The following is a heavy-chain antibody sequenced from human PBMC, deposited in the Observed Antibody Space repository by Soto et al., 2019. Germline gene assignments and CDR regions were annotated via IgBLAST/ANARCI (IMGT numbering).Heavy chain of an antibody. CDR1: GGSVSSGSYY. Sequence: SETLSLTCTVSGGSVSSGSYYWSWIRQPPGKGLEWIGYFFNSGSTNYNPSLKSRVTISVDTSKSQFSLKLSSVTAADAAVYYCAATYCGGDCDDYYYYAMDVWGQGTTVTVSS. V-gene: IGHV4-61*01. D-gene: IGHD2-21*02. CDR2: FFNSGST. J-gene: IGHJ6*02. CDR3: AATYCGGDCDDYYYYAMDV.